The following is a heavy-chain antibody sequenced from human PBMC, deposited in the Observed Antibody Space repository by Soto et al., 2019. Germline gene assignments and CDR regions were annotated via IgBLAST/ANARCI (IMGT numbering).Heavy chain of an antibody. D-gene: IGHD6-19*01. CDR2: ISGSGGST. CDR3: AKEGYSSGWYPIYYYYGMDV. V-gene: IGHV3-23*01. Sequence: PGGSLRLSCAASGFTFSSYAMSWVRQAPGKGLEWVSAISGSGGSTYYADSVKGRFTISRDNSKNTLYLQMNSLRAEDTAVYYCAKEGYSSGWYPIYYYYGMDVWGQGTTVTVSS. CDR1: GFTFSSYA. J-gene: IGHJ6*02.